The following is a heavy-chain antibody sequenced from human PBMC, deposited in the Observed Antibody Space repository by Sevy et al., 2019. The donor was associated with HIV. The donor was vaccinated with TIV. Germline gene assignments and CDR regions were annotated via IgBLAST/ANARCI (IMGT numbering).Heavy chain of an antibody. D-gene: IGHD6-19*01. V-gene: IGHV3-72*01. CDR1: GFTFSDHY. J-gene: IGHJ4*02. CDR3: ARVTAVADLYFDY. CDR2: IRNKANNHTT. Sequence: GGSLRLSCAASGFTFSDHYMDWVRQAPGKGLEWVGRIRNKANNHTTEYAASVKGRFTISRDDSKNSLYLQMNSLKTADTAVYYCARVTAVADLYFDYWGQGTLVTVSS.